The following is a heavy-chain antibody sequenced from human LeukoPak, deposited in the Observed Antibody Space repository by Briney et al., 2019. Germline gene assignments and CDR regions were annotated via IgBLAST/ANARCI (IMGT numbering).Heavy chain of an antibody. Sequence: GGSLRLSCAASGFTFSRYWMHWVRQAPGKGLVWISRINPEETTTSYADSVRGRFTISRDNAKNTLYLEMNSLGTEDTAVYYCARGGLEPVDYWGQGSLVTVSS. D-gene: IGHD1-14*01. CDR3: ARGGLEPVDY. V-gene: IGHV3-74*01. J-gene: IGHJ4*02. CDR1: GFTFSRYW. CDR2: INPEETTT.